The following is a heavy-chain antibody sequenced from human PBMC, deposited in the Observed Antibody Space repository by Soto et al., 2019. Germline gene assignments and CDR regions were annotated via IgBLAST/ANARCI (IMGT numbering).Heavy chain of an antibody. CDR1: GFTFSSYA. Sequence: EVQLVESGGGLVQPGGSLRLSCAASGFTFSSYAMHWVRQAPGKGLEYVSVISSNGGSTYYANSVKGRFTISRDNSKNTLYVPMGSPRAEDVAVYYCARGIGGYDFGFWGQGTLVNVSS. D-gene: IGHD5-12*01. J-gene: IGHJ4*02. CDR3: ARGIGGYDFGF. CDR2: ISSNGGST. V-gene: IGHV3-64*01.